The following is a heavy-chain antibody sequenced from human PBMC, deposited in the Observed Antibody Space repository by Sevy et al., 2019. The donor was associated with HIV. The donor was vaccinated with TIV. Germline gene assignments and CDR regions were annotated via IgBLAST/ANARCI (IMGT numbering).Heavy chain of an antibody. CDR2: INSDGSST. D-gene: IGHD3-22*01. V-gene: IGHV3-74*01. CDR1: GFTFSSYW. CDR3: AKDRHESSGYYPEGAFDF. J-gene: IGHJ3*01. Sequence: GGSLRLSCAASGFTFSSYWMHWVRQAPGKGLVWVSRINSDGSSTSYADSVKGRFTISRDNSKNTLYLQMDSLRAEDTAVYYCAKDRHESSGYYPEGAFDFWGQGTMITVSS.